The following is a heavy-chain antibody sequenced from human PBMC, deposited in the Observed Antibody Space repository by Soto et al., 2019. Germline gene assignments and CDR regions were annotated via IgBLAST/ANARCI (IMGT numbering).Heavy chain of an antibody. CDR1: GFSLGGYA. J-gene: IGHJ4*02. Sequence: QVQLVESGGGVVQPGRSLRLSCAASGFSLGGYAMHWVRQAPGKGLEWVAFTSYDGSNQAYSDSVRGRFTISRDNSKNTVSLQMNSLRIEDTAVYYRAREVGSHTIPPGDYWGQGALVIVSS. CDR3: AREVGSHTIPPGDY. CDR2: TSYDGSNQ. D-gene: IGHD2-21*01. V-gene: IGHV3-30-3*01.